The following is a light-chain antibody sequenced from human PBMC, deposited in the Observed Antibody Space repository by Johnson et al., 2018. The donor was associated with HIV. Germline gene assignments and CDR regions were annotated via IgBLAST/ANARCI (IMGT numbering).Light chain of an antibody. CDR2: ENN. V-gene: IGLV1-51*02. CDR1: SSNIGNNY. J-gene: IGLJ1*01. Sequence: HSVLTQPPSVSAAPGQKVTISCSGSSSNIGNNYVSWYQQLPGTAPKVLIHENNKRPSGIPDRFSGSKSGTSATLGITALQTGDEADYYCGTWDSSLSGYFFGAGTKVTVL. CDR3: GTWDSSLSGYF.